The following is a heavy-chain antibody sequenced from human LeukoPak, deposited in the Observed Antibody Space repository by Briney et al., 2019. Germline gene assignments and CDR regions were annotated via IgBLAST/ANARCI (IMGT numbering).Heavy chain of an antibody. D-gene: IGHD6-19*01. J-gene: IGHJ6*03. CDR1: GFTFSSYS. CDR3: ARDPAYSSGWYLRADVWYYYYMDV. CDR2: ISSSSSYI. V-gene: IGHV3-21*01. Sequence: PGGSLRLSCAASGFTFSSYSMNWVRQAPGKGLEWVSSISSSSSYIYYADSVKGRFTISRDNAKNSLYLQMNSLRAEDTTVYYCARDPAYSSGWYLRADVWYYYYMDVWGKGTTVTVSS.